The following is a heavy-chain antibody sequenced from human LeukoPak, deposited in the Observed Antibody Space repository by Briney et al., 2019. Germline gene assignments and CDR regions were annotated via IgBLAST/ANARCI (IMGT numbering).Heavy chain of an antibody. D-gene: IGHD4-17*01. V-gene: IGHV3-30*18. CDR1: GFTFSNYG. Sequence: GGSLRLSCAASGFTFSNYGLHWVRQAPGKGLEWVAFMSCDGTHKYYADCARGRFTISRDNSKNTLFLQMNSLRTEDTAVYYCAKDFGYGDCFDYWGQGTVVTVST. CDR2: MSCDGTHK. J-gene: IGHJ4*02. CDR3: AKDFGYGDCFDY.